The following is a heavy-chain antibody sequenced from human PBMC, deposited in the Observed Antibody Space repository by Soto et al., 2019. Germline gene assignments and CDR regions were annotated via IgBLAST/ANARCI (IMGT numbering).Heavy chain of an antibody. CDR3: AKSSATCRVISCFRPFALDV. D-gene: IGHD3-10*01. CDR1: AFTFSTYA. Sequence: EVQLLESGGGFVQPGGSLRLSCAASAFTFSTYAMTWVRQAPGKGLEWVSFVSGSGGSTYYADSVKGRFTISRDNSKNTLYLHMNSLRAEDTAVHFFAKSSATCRVISCFRPFALDVWGQGTTVTVSS. CDR2: VSGSGGST. J-gene: IGHJ6*02. V-gene: IGHV3-23*01.